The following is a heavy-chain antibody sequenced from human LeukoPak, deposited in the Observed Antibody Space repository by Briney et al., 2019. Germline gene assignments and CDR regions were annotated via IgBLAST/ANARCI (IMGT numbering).Heavy chain of an antibody. CDR1: GFTFSTYW. J-gene: IGHJ4*02. CDR2: IKQDGSEK. V-gene: IGHV3-7*01. CDR3: AYGNYYDSSGSLFDY. D-gene: IGHD3-22*01. Sequence: GGSLRLSCAASGFTFSTYWMSWVRQAPGKGLEWVANIKQDGSEKYYVDSVKGRFAISRDNAKNSLFLQMNSLRAEDTAVYYCAYGNYYDSSGSLFDYWGQGTLVTVSS.